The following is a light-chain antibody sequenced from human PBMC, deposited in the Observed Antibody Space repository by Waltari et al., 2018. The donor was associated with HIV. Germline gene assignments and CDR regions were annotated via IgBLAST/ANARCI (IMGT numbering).Light chain of an antibody. J-gene: IGLJ3*02. Sequence: QLVLTQSPSASASLGASVKLTCTLSSGHSTYAIAWHQQQPEKGPRYLMKVNSDGSHSKGDGFPARFSGSSSGSERYLIISSLQSEDEADYYCQTWGTGIRVFGGGTKLTVL. CDR2: VNSDGSH. CDR3: QTWGTGIRV. V-gene: IGLV4-69*01. CDR1: SGHSTYA.